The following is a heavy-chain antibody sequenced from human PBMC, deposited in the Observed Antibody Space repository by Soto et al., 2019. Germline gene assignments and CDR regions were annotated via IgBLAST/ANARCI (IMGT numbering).Heavy chain of an antibody. CDR3: GRNIGY. CDR1: GCTFISYG. CDR2: ISYDGSNK. J-gene: IGHJ4*02. Sequence: GVSLRVSCAASGCTFISYGMHWVRQAPGKGLEWVAVISYDGSNKYYADSVKGRFTISRDNSKNTLYLQMNSLRAEDTAVYYCGRNIGYWGQGTLVTVSS. V-gene: IGHV3-30*03. D-gene: IGHD3-16*02.